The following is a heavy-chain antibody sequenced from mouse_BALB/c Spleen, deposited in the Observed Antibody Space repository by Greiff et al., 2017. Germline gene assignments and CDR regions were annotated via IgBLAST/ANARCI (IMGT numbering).Heavy chain of an antibody. CDR3: ARSGLRRYYAMDY. Sequence: EVKLVESGGGLVQPGGSRKLSCAASGFTFSSFGMHWVRQAPEKGLEWVAYISSGSSTIYYADTVKGRFTISRDNPKNTLFLQMTSLRSEDTAMYYCARSGLRRYYAMDYWGQGTSVTVSS. D-gene: IGHD2-4*01. J-gene: IGHJ4*01. CDR1: GFTFSSFG. CDR2: ISSGSSTI. V-gene: IGHV5-17*02.